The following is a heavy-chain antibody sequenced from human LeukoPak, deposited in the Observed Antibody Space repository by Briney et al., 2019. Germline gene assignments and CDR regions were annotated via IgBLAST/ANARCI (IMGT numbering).Heavy chain of an antibody. CDR2: IIPILGIA. D-gene: IGHD2-2*02. V-gene: IGHV1-69*02. CDR3: ARTIGYCSSTSCYRDY. CDR1: GGTFSSYT. Sequence: SVKVSCKASGGTFSSYTISWVRQAPGQGLEWMGRIIPILGIANYAQKFQGRVTITADKSTSTAYMELSSLRSEDTAVYYGARTIGYCSSTSCYRDYWGQGTLVTVSS. J-gene: IGHJ4*02.